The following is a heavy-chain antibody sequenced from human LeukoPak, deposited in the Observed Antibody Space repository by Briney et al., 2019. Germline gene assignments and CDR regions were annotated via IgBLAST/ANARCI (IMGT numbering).Heavy chain of an antibody. V-gene: IGHV1-69*13. CDR2: IIPIFGTA. CDR1: GGTFSSYA. D-gene: IGHD3-3*01. CDR3: ASGGAFRSGYLIDY. Sequence: ASVKVSCKASGGTFSSYAISWVRQAPGQGLEWMGGIIPIFGTANYAQKFQGRVTITADESTSTAYMELSSLRSEDTAVYYCASGGAFRSGYLIDYWGQGTLVTVSS. J-gene: IGHJ4*02.